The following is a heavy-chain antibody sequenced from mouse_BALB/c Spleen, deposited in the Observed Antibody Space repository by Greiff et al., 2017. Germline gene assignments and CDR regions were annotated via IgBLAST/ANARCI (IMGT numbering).Heavy chain of an antibody. D-gene: IGHD2-13*01. CDR2: ISSGSSTI. CDR3: ARGGGTLTYYYAMDY. V-gene: IGHV5-17*02. Sequence: EVQLVESGGGLVQPGGSRKLSCAASGFTFSSFGMHWVRQAPEKGLEWVAYISSGSSTIYYADTVKGRFTISRDNPKNTLFLQMTSLRSEDTARSYCARGGGTLTYYYAMDYWGQGTSVTVSS. CDR1: GFTFSSFG. J-gene: IGHJ4*01.